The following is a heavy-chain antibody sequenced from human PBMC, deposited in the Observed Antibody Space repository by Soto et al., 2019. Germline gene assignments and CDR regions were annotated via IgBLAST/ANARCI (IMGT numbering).Heavy chain of an antibody. Sequence: QVQLVQSGAEVKKPGSSVKVSCKASGDTFSSYAINWVRQAPGQGLEWMGGIIPMFGTANYAQKFKGRVTITAVESTSTVYMELSRLRSEDTAVYYCARVGPAHYYDSSGYYSPLDYWGQGTLVTVSS. V-gene: IGHV1-69*01. D-gene: IGHD3-22*01. CDR2: IIPMFGTA. CDR1: GDTFSSYA. J-gene: IGHJ4*02. CDR3: ARVGPAHYYDSSGYYSPLDY.